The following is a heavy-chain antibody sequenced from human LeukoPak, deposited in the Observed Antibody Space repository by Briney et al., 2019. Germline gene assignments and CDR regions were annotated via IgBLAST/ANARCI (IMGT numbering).Heavy chain of an antibody. Sequence: GASVKVSCKASGGTFSSYAISWVRQAPGQGLEWMGGIIPIFGTANYAQKFQGRVTITTDESTSTAYMELSSLRSEDTAVYYCARVGRSIAARYYFDYWGQGTLVTVSS. CDR1: GGTFSSYA. CDR3: ARVGRSIAARYYFDY. CDR2: IIPIFGTA. V-gene: IGHV1-69*05. D-gene: IGHD6-6*01. J-gene: IGHJ4*02.